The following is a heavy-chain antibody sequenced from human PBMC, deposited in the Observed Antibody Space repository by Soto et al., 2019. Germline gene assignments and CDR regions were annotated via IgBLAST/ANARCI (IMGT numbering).Heavy chain of an antibody. CDR3: ARDSPATMDLFDP. D-gene: IGHD2-2*01. V-gene: IGHV4-61*01. J-gene: IGHJ5*02. CDR2: IHYSGTT. CDR1: GGSLSSGTYY. Sequence: SETLSLTCTVSGGSLSSGTYYWSWIRRPPGKGLDWIGYIHYSGTTKYNPSLKSRVTISVDRSKDQFSLELNSVTAADTAVYYCARDSPATMDLFDPWGQGTLVTVSS.